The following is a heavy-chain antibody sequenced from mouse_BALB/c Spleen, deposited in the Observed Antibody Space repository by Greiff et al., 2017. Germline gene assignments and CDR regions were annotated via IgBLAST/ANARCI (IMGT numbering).Heavy chain of an antibody. J-gene: IGHJ2*01. CDR1: GFNIKDYY. D-gene: IGHD2-1*01. V-gene: IGHV14-4*02. CDR2: IDPENGDT. CDR3: NAWGGNYFPFDY. Sequence: VQLKQSGAELVRSGASVKFSCTASGFNIKDYYMHWVKQRPEQGLEWIGWIDPENGDTEYAPKFQCKATMTADTSSNTAYLQLSSLTSEDTAVYYCNAWGGNYFPFDYWGQGTTLTVSS.